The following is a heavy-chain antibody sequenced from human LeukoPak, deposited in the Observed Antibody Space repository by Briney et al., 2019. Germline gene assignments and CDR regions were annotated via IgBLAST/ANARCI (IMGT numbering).Heavy chain of an antibody. J-gene: IGHJ3*02. D-gene: IGHD2-2*01. V-gene: IGHV3-23*01. CDR2: ISCSGECT. CDR3: ARPYCSSTSCYGPDDAFDI. Sequence: GGSLRLSCAASGFTFSTYAMSWVRQVPGKGLEWVSAISCSGECTYYADSVKGRFTISRDNSKNTLYLQMNSLRAEDTAVYYCARPYCSSTSCYGPDDAFDIWGQGTMVTVSS. CDR1: GFTFSTYA.